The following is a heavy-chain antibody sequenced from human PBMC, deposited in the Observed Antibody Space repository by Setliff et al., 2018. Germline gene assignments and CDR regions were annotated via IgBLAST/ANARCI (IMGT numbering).Heavy chain of an antibody. CDR1: GGSLSGAS. Sequence: PSETVSLTCTVSGGSLSGASIVTWIRQPPGKGLEFIGYVFYSGATKYDPSLKSRVTMSVDTSKNQFSLKLRSVTAADTAMYYCAKGGTYRYFDYWGQGTLVTVSS. V-gene: IGHV4-61*08. CDR2: VFYSGAT. J-gene: IGHJ4*02. CDR3: AKGGTYRYFDY.